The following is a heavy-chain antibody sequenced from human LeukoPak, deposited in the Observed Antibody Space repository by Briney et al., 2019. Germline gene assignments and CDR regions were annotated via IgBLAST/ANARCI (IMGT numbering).Heavy chain of an antibody. CDR2: IIPLFGRA. CDR3: ASPKEDSDYYFDY. D-gene: IGHD4-11*01. Sequence: ASVRVSCKASGGTFRNYAISWVRQAPGQGLERMGGIIPLFGRAEYAQRFQGRVTITADESTTTAYLELTILRSEDTAVYYCASPKEDSDYYFDYWGQGTLVTVSS. J-gene: IGHJ4*02. V-gene: IGHV1-69*13. CDR1: GGTFRNYA.